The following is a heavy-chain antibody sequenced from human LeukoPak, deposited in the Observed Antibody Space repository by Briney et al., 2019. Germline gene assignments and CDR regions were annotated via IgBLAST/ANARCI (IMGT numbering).Heavy chain of an antibody. V-gene: IGHV4-31*11. D-gene: IGHD6-6*01. CDR3: ARVPGSTSSPETHYFYYGLDV. J-gene: IGHJ6*02. CDR2: IYYTGRT. Sequence: SETLSLTCAVSGGSVASGYYYWRWIRQHPGKGLEWIGNIYYTGRTSYIPSLESRVSMSVDTSKNQFSLKLSSVTAADTAVYYCARVPGSTSSPETHYFYYGLDVWGQGTTVTVSS. CDR1: GGSVASGYYY.